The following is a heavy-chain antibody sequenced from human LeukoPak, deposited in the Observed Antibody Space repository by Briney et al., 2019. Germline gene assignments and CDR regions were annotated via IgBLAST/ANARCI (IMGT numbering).Heavy chain of an antibody. V-gene: IGHV3-9*01. J-gene: IGHJ4*02. D-gene: IGHD5-24*01. CDR2: ISWNSGSI. CDR3: AKASGRWLQLLPLDY. CDR1: GFTFDDYA. Sequence: GGSLRLSCAASGFTFDDYAMHWVRQAPGKGLEWVSGISWNSGSIGYADSVKGRITISRDNAKNSLYLQMNSLRAEDTALYYCAKASGRWLQLLPLDYWGQGTLVTVSS.